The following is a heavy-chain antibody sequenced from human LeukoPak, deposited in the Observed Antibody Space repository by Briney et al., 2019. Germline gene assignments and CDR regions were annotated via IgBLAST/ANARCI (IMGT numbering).Heavy chain of an antibody. J-gene: IGHJ4*02. Sequence: SVKVSCKASGGTFSSYGFSWVRQAPGQGLEWMGGIIPIFDTANYAQKFQGRVTITADKSTTTAYMELSSLRSEDTAVFYCATTGYSSGWYKDSYFEYWGQGTLVTVSS. V-gene: IGHV1-69*06. CDR2: IIPIFDTA. CDR1: GGTFSSYG. D-gene: IGHD6-19*01. CDR3: ATTGYSSGWYKDSYFEY.